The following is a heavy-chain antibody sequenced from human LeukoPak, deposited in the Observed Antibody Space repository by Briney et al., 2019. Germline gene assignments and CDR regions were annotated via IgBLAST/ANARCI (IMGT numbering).Heavy chain of an antibody. CDR3: AREQEGFDY. V-gene: IGHV1-46*01. CDR1: GYTFTNNY. CDR2: IYPRDGST. Sequence: ASLKVSCKASGYTFTNNYLHWVRHAPGQGLEWMGMIYPRDGSTSYAQNFQGRVTVTRDTSTTTVHMELRGLRSEDTAVYYCAREQEGFDYWGQGTVVTVSS. J-gene: IGHJ4*02.